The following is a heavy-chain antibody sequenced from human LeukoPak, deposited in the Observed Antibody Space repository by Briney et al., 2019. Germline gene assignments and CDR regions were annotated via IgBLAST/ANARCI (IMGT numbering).Heavy chain of an antibody. J-gene: IGHJ4*02. V-gene: IGHV3-33*08. CDR3: ARGSHRYDYVWGSYRSDMYYFDY. Sequence: GGSLRLSCAASGFSFNNAWMTWVRQAPGKGLEWVAVIWYDGSNKYYADSVKGRFTISRDNSKNTLYLQMNSLRAEDTAVYYCARGSHRYDYVWGSYRSDMYYFDYWGQGTLVTVSS. CDR1: GFSFNNAW. CDR2: IWYDGSNK. D-gene: IGHD3-16*02.